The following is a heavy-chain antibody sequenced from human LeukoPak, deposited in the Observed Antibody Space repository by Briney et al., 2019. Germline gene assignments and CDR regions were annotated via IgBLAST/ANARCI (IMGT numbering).Heavy chain of an antibody. D-gene: IGHD6-19*01. CDR3: ARDLRIAVAGTSDY. Sequence: ASVKVSCKASGYTFTGYYMHWVRQAPGQGLEWMGWINPNSGGTNYAQRFQGRVTMTRDTSISTAYMELSRLRSDDTAVYYCARDLRIAVAGTSDYWGQGTLVTVSS. V-gene: IGHV1-2*02. CDR2: INPNSGGT. CDR1: GYTFTGYY. J-gene: IGHJ4*02.